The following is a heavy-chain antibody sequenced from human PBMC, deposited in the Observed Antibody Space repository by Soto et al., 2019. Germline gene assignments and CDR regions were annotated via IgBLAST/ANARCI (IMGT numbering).Heavy chain of an antibody. CDR1: GYTFTSYG. CDR2: ISAYNGNT. Sequence: QVQLVQSGAEVKKPGASVKVSCKASGYTFTSYGIIWVRQAPGQGLEWMGWISAYNGNTNYAQKLQGRVTKTTDTSTSTGYMELRSLRSDDTAVYYCARVEGGSLIDYWGQGTLVTVSS. J-gene: IGHJ4*02. V-gene: IGHV1-18*04. CDR3: ARVEGGSLIDY. D-gene: IGHD1-26*01.